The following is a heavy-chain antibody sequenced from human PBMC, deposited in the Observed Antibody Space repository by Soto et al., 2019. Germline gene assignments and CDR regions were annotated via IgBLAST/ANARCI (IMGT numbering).Heavy chain of an antibody. J-gene: IGHJ3*02. D-gene: IGHD6-13*01. CDR3: ARDQGGSSWHAFDI. Sequence: LCGGSISSGGYYWSWIRQHPGKGLEWIGYIYYSGSTYYNPSLKSRVTISVDTSKNQFSLKLSSVTAADTAVYYCARDQGGSSWHAFDIWGQGTMVTVSS. V-gene: IGHV4-31*02. CDR1: GGSISSGGYY. CDR2: IYYSGST.